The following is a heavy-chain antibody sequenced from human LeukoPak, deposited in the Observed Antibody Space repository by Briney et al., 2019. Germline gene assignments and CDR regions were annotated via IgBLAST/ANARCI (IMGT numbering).Heavy chain of an antibody. D-gene: IGHD3-22*01. J-gene: IGHJ5*02. V-gene: IGHV3-74*01. CDR1: GFTFSRYW. CDR3: VRVLSGSWDWFDP. CDR2: INPDGSTT. Sequence: GGSLRLSCAASGFTFSRYWIHWVRHAPGKGLEWVSRINPDGSTTTYADSVKGRFTVSRDNAKNTVYLQMNSLRAEDTALYHCVRVLSGSWDWFDPWGQGTLVTVSS.